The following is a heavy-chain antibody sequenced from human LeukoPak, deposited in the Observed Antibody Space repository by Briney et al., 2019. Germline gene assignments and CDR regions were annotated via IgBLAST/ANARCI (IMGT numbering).Heavy chain of an antibody. J-gene: IGHJ4*02. CDR3: ARDANGDVDY. CDR2: ISYDGSNK. CDR1: GFTFSSYA. V-gene: IGHV3-30-3*01. D-gene: IGHD4-17*01. Sequence: PGRSLRLSCAASGFTFSSYAMHWVRQAPGKGLEWVAVISYDGSNKYYADSVRGRFTISRDNAKNTLYLQMNSLRAEDTAVYYCARDANGDVDYWGQGTLVTVSS.